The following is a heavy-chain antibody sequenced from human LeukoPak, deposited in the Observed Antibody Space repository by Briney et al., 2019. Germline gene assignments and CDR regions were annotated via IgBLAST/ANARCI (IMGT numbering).Heavy chain of an antibody. V-gene: IGHV3-48*03. D-gene: IGHD2-15*01. CDR2: ITSRGSTK. CDR3: ASESIYCSGGSCYPYYFDY. J-gene: IGHJ4*02. CDR1: GFTFSSYE. Sequence: GGSLRLSCAASGFTFSSYEMNWVRQAPGKGLEWVSYITSRGSTKYYADSVKGRFTISRDNAENSLYLQMNSLRAEDTAVYYCASESIYCSGGSCYPYYFDYWGQGTLVTVSS.